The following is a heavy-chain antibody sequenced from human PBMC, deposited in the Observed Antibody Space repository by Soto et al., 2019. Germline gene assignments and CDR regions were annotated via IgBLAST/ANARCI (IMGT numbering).Heavy chain of an antibody. J-gene: IGHJ6*02. CDR2: IIPILGIT. D-gene: IGHD2-15*01. CDR3: ARGILVVAATDYYYGMDV. Sequence: SVKVSCKASGGTFSSYTISWVRQAPGQGLEWMGRIIPILGITNYAQKFQGRVTINADKSTSTDNMELSSQRAENTAVYYCARGILVVAATDYYYGMDVWG. CDR1: GGTFSSYT. V-gene: IGHV1-69*02.